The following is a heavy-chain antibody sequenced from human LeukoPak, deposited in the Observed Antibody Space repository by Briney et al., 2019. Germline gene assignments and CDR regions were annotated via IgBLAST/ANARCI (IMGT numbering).Heavy chain of an antibody. V-gene: IGHV4-34*01. CDR1: GGSFSGYY. CDR2: INHSGST. D-gene: IGHD3-22*01. J-gene: IGHJ3*01. CDR3: ASGTNYYDSSGYYV. Sequence: KPSETLSLTCAVYGGSFSGYYWSWIRQPPGKGLEWIGEINHSGSTNYNPSLKSRVTISVDTSKNQFSLKLSSVTAADTAVYYCASGTNYYDSSGYYVWGQGTMVTVSS.